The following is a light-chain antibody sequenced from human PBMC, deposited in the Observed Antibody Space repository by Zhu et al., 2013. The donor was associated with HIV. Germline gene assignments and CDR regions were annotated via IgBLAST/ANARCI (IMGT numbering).Light chain of an antibody. CDR3: QQYNNWPRT. J-gene: IGKJ1*01. Sequence: EIVMTQSPATLSVSPGERATLSCRASQSVSSSLAWYQLKPGQGPRLLIYGASTRDTGVPARFSGSGSGTEFTLTISSLQSEDFAVYYCQQYNNWPRTFGQGTKVEI. CDR2: GAS. V-gene: IGKV3-15*01. CDR1: QSVSSS.